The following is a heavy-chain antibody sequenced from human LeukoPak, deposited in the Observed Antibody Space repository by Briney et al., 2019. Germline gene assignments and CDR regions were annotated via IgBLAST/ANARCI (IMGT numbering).Heavy chain of an antibody. V-gene: IGHV1-2*02. J-gene: IGHJ6*02. CDR2: INPNSGGT. D-gene: IGHD3-22*01. CDR3: ARGYYYDSSGYYYGMDV. CDR1: GYTFTGHY. Sequence: ASVKVSCKASGYTFTGHYMHWVRQAPGQGLEWMGWINPNSGGTNYAQKFQGRVTMTRDTSISTAYMELSRLRSDDTAVYYCARGYYYDSSGYYYGMDVWGQGTTVTVSS.